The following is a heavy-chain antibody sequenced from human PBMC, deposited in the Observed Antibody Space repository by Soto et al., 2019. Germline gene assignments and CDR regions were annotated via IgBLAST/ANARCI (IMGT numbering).Heavy chain of an antibody. CDR2: ISYDGSNK. Sequence: QVQLVESGGGVVQPGRSLRLSCAASGFTFSSYAMHWVRQAPGKGLEWVAVISYDGSNKYYADSVKGRFTISRDNSKTLYLHMNSLRAEDTAVYYCVRDKSPYSSGWHNRHLDYWGQGTLVTVSS. D-gene: IGHD6-19*01. CDR1: GFTFSSYA. J-gene: IGHJ4*02. CDR3: VRDKSPYSSGWHNRHLDY. V-gene: IGHV3-30-3*01.